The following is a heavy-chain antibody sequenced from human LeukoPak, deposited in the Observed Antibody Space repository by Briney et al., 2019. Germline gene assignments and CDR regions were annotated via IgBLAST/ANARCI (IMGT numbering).Heavy chain of an antibody. Sequence: ASETLSLTCAVYGGSFSGYYWSWIRQPPGKGLEWIGYIYYSGSTYYNPSLKSRVTISVDTSKNQFSLKLSSVTAADTAVYYCARATVVTLYYGMDVWGQGTTVTVSS. D-gene: IGHD4-23*01. CDR3: ARATVVTLYYGMDV. CDR2: IYYSGST. CDR1: GGSFSGYY. J-gene: IGHJ6*02. V-gene: IGHV4-34*09.